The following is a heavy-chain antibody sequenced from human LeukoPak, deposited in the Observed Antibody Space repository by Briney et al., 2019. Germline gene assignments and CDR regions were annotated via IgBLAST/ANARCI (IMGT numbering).Heavy chain of an antibody. CDR1: GGSISSYY. CDR3: ARDFGLVVGTSFDP. CDR2: IYYSGST. J-gene: IGHJ5*02. Sequence: PSETLSLTCTVSGGSISSYYWSWIRQPPGKGLEWIGYIYYSGSTNYNPSLKSRVTISVDTSKNQFSLKLSSVTAADTAVYYCARDFGLVVGTSFDPWGQGTLVTVSS. D-gene: IGHD6-19*01. V-gene: IGHV4-59*01.